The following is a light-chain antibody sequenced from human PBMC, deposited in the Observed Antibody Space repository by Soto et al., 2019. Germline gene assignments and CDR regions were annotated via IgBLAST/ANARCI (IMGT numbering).Light chain of an antibody. Sequence: DIQMTQSPSTLSASVGDSVTITCRASQSISSWLAWYQQKPGEAPKLLIYDASALPRGVPSRFSGSGSGTKFTLTIASLQPDDFATYYCKQYETFSGTFGPGTKVDIK. CDR3: KQYETFSGT. CDR2: DAS. V-gene: IGKV1-5*01. CDR1: QSISSW. J-gene: IGKJ1*01.